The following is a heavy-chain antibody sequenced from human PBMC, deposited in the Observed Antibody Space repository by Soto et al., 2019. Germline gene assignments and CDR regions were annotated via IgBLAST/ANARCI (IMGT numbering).Heavy chain of an antibody. D-gene: IGHD1-26*01. Sequence: GGSLRLSCAASGFTFSTCVMSWVRQAPGKGLEWVSVISGSGGGTYYADSVKGRFTISRDNSKNTLYLQMNSLRAEDTAVYYCAKCSADGGATDAWGQGTLVTVSS. CDR2: ISGSGGGT. CDR3: AKCSADGGATDA. CDR1: GFTFSTCV. J-gene: IGHJ5*02. V-gene: IGHV3-23*01.